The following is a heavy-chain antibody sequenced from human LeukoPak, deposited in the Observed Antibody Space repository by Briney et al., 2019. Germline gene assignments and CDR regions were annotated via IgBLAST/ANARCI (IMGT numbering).Heavy chain of an antibody. J-gene: IGHJ4*02. CDR3: ARLHPFYSSSWYSLDY. D-gene: IGHD6-13*01. CDR2: IYYSGST. Sequence: SETLSLTCTVSGGSISSSSYYWGWIRQPPGKGLEWIGSIYYSGSTYYNPSLKSRVTISVDTSKNQFSLKLSSVTAADTAVYYCARLHPFYSSSWYSLDYWGQGTLVTVSS. CDR1: GGSISSSSYY. V-gene: IGHV4-39*01.